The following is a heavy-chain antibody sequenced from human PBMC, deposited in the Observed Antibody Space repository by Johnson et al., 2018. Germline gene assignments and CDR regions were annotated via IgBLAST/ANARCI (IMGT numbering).Heavy chain of an antibody. CDR3: ASTHYGGNSHDRGMDV. V-gene: IGHV3-33*01. CDR2: IWYDGSNK. J-gene: IGHJ6*02. D-gene: IGHD4-23*01. CDR1: GFTFSSYG. Sequence: QVQLVQSGGGVVQPGRSLRLSCAASGFTFSSYGMHWVRQAPGKGLEWVAVIWYDGSNKYYADSVQGRFTISRDNSKNTLYLQMNSLRAEDTAVCFCASTHYGGNSHDRGMDVGGQGATVTVSS.